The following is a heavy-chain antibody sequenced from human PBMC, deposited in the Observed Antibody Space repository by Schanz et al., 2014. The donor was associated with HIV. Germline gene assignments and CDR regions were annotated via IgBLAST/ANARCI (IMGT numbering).Heavy chain of an antibody. CDR1: GFPFSNFA. V-gene: IGHV3-23*04. J-gene: IGHJ4*02. Sequence: EVQLVESGGDLLQPGGSLRLSCVASGFPFSNFAMSWVRQDPGRGLEWVSAISTGGERTFYADSVKGRFTISRDNSKNTLYLQMNSLRAEDTAIYHCGTYNYGSGHDYWGQGTLVTVSS. CDR3: GTYNYGSGHDY. D-gene: IGHD3-10*01. CDR2: ISTGGERT.